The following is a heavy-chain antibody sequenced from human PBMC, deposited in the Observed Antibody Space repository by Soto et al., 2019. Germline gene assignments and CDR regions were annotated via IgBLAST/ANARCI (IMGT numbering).Heavy chain of an antibody. V-gene: IGHV3-15*01. CDR3: AADTTSFGQGEFEY. D-gene: IGHD1-1*01. CDR2: IKSKSEVGTT. CDR1: GFTFINAW. Sequence: GGSLRLSCAASGFTFINAWMNWVRQAPGKGLEWVGHIKSKSEVGTTSYAAPVKGRFTIARDDSKNTVYLQMSSLKIEDTAVYYCAADTTSFGQGEFEYWGQGALVTVYS. J-gene: IGHJ4*02.